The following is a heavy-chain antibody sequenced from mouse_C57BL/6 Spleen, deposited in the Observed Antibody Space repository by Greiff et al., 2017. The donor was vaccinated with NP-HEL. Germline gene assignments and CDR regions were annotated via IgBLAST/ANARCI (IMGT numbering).Heavy chain of an antibody. V-gene: IGHV1-82*01. J-gene: IGHJ1*03. CDR2: IYPGDGDT. CDR1: GYAFSSSW. CDR3: AEGTTVVPYWYFDV. Sequence: VQLQQSGPELVKPGASVKISCKASGYAFSSSWMNWVKQRPGKGLEWIGRIYPGDGDTNYNGKFKGKATLTADKSSSTAYMQLSSLTSEDSAVYFCAEGTTVVPYWYFDVWGTGTTVTVSS. D-gene: IGHD1-1*01.